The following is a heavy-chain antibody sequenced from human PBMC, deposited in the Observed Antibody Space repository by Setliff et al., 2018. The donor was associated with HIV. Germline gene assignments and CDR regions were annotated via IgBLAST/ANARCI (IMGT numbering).Heavy chain of an antibody. CDR2: IAYDGSNK. CDR1: GFTFSSNA. V-gene: IGHV3-30*14. D-gene: IGHD3-16*01. J-gene: IGHJ4*02. CDR3: ARDLGGPFDY. Sequence: GGSLRLSCAASGFTFSSNAMHWVRQAPGKGLEWVAVIAYDGSNKYYADSVKGRFTISRDSSKNTLYLQMNSLRPDDTAVYYCARDLGGPFDYWGQGTLVTVSS.